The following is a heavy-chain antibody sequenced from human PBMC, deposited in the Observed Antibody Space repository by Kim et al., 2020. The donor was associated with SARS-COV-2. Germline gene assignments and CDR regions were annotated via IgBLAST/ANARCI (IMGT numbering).Heavy chain of an antibody. V-gene: IGHV4-39*01. CDR3: ASPQVSNCTNGVCRRPLYYYYGMYV. Sequence: SETLSLTCTVSGGSISSSSYYWGWIRQPPGKGLEWIGSIYYSGSTYYNPSLKSRVTISVDTSKNQFSLKLSSVTAADTAVYYCASPQVSNCTNGVCRRPLYYYYGMYVWGQGTTVTVSS. J-gene: IGHJ6*02. D-gene: IGHD2-8*01. CDR1: GGSISSSSYY. CDR2: IYYSGST.